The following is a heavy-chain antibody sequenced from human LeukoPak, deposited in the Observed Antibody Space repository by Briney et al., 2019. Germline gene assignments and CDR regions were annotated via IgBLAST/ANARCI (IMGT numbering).Heavy chain of an antibody. CDR3: ARDLYRIVVVPHYFDY. Sequence: GGSLRLSCAASGFTFSSYWMSWVRQAPGKGLEWVANIKKDGSEKYYVDSVKGRFTISRDNAKNSLYLQMNSLRAEDTAVYYCARDLYRIVVVPHYFDYWGQGTLVTASS. J-gene: IGHJ4*02. CDR1: GFTFSSYW. V-gene: IGHV3-7*01. D-gene: IGHD3-22*01. CDR2: IKKDGSEK.